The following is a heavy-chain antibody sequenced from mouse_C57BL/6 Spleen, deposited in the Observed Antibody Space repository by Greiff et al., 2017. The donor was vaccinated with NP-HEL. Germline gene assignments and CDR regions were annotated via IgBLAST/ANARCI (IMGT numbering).Heavy chain of an antibody. CDR1: GYAFSSSW. CDR2: IYPGDGDT. Sequence: VQLQQSGPELVKPGASVKISCKASGYAFSSSWMNWVKQRPGKGLGWIGRIYPGDGDTNYNGKFKGKATLTADKSSSTAYMQLSSLTSEDSAVYFCARYSRAMDYWGQGTSVTVSS. J-gene: IGHJ4*01. V-gene: IGHV1-82*01. CDR3: ARYSRAMDY. D-gene: IGHD2-5*01.